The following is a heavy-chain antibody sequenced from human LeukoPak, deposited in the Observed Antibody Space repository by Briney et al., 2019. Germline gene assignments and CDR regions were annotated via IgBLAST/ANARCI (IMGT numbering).Heavy chain of an antibody. CDR1: GGSISSFY. V-gene: IGHV4-4*07. CDR2: IYTSGGT. CDR3: ARDWGSYSSGWRAFDY. Sequence: SETLSLTCTVSGGSISSFYWTWIRQPAGKGLEWIGCIYTSGGTNYNPSLKSRVTMSVDTSKNQFSLKLSSVTAADAAVYYCARDWGSYSSGWRAFDYSGQGTLVTVSS. J-gene: IGHJ4*02. D-gene: IGHD6-19*01.